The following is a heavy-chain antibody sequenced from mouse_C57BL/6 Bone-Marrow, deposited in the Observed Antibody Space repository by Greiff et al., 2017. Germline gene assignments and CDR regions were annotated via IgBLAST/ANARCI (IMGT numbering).Heavy chain of an antibody. CDR3: ARSDGSSLSYWYFDV. CDR1: GYTFTSYG. Sequence: QVQLQQSGAELARPGASVKLSCKASGYTFTSYGISWVKQRTGQGLEWIGEIYPRSGNTYYNEKFKGKATLTADKSSSTAYMELRSLTSEDSAVYFCARSDGSSLSYWYFDVWGTGTTVTVSS. CDR2: IYPRSGNT. D-gene: IGHD1-1*01. J-gene: IGHJ1*03. V-gene: IGHV1-81*01.